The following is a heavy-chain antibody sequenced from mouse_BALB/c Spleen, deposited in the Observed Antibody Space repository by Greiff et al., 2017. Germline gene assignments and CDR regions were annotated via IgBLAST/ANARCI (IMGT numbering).Heavy chain of an antibody. CDR1: GFTFSSFG. Sequence: VQLKESGGGLVQPGGSRKLSCAASGFTFSSFGMHWVRQAPEKGLEWVAYISSGSSTIYYADTVKGRFTISRDNPKNTLFLQMTSLRSEDTAMYYCARSRGNWGMDYWGQGTSVTVSS. J-gene: IGHJ4*01. D-gene: IGHD4-1*01. V-gene: IGHV5-17*02. CDR3: ARSRGNWGMDY. CDR2: ISSGSSTI.